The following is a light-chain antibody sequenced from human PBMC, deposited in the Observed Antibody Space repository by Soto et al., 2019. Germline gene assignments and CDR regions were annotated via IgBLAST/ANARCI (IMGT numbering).Light chain of an antibody. J-gene: IGLJ3*02. CDR3: SSHAGSNIFWV. Sequence: QSALTQPPSASGSPGQSVTISCTGTSSDVGGSKYVSWFQQHPGKAPKLMIYEVTKRPSGVPDRFSGSKSGTTASLTVSGLQAEDEAGYYCSSHAGSNIFWVFGGGTKLTVL. V-gene: IGLV2-8*01. CDR2: EVT. CDR1: SSDVGGSKY.